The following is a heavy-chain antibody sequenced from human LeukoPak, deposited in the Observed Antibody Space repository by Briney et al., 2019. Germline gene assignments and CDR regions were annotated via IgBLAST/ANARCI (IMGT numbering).Heavy chain of an antibody. Sequence: GGCLRLSCAASGFTFDDYAIHWVRQAPGKGLEWVSLISADGGTTYYADSVKGRFTISRDNGKNSLYLQMNSLRTEDTALYYCAGYNWNYYFDYWGQGTLVTVSS. CDR1: GFTFDDYA. CDR3: AGYNWNYYFDY. D-gene: IGHD1-7*01. J-gene: IGHJ4*02. CDR2: ISADGGTT. V-gene: IGHV3-43*02.